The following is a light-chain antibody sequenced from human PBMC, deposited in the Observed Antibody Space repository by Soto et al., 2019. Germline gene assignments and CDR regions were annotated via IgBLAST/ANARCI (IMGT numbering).Light chain of an antibody. CDR2: GAF. Sequence: EILLTQSPATLSLSPGESSTLXXRASQSVSSYLAWYQQKPGQAPRLVXYGAFNRATGIPARFSGSGSGTDFTLTISSLEPEDSAVYYCQQRNVWPPVTFGQGTRLEIK. J-gene: IGKJ5*01. V-gene: IGKV3-11*01. CDR3: QQRNVWPPVT. CDR1: QSVSSY.